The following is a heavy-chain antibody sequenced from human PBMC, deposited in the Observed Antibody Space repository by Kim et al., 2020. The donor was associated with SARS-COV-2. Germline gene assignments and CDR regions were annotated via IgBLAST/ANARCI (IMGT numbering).Heavy chain of an antibody. J-gene: IGHJ4*02. Sequence: GGSLRLSCTTSGFTFFGYAMSWVRQAPGKGLEWVSSIDGSDGTTYYVDSVKGRFSIPRDNSKNTLYLQMSTLRADDTAVYYCMKGGWGWIWDYWGQGTLVTVAS. D-gene: IGHD2-2*03. CDR1: GFTFFGYA. CDR2: IDGSDGTT. CDR3: MKGGWGWIWDY. V-gene: IGHV3-23*01.